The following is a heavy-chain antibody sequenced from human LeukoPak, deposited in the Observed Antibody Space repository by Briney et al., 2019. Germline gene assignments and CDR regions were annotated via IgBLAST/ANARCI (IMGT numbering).Heavy chain of an antibody. CDR3: ARRPPSYYGLGSYYKGGFDY. V-gene: IGHV4-59*01. CDR1: GGSISSYY. CDR2: IYYSGST. Sequence: SETLSLTCTVSGGSISSYYWSWIRQPPGKGLEWIGYIYYSGSTNYNPSLKSRVTISVDTSKNQFSLKLSSVTAADTAVYYCARRPPSYYGLGSYYKGGFDYWGQGTLVTVSS. D-gene: IGHD3-10*01. J-gene: IGHJ4*02.